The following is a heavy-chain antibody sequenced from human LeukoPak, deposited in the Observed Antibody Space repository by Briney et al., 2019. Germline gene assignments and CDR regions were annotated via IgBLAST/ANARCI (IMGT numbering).Heavy chain of an antibody. V-gene: IGHV4-4*07. CDR1: GDSINDSY. D-gene: IGHD4-17*01. Sequence: SETLSLTCTVSGDSINDSYWTWIRQPVGSAMQWSGRVSASGSSSYNPSLKSRVIMSVDVSKNQLSLNLTSVTDADTAVYFCAKDLSRQRRGLNYGPWFDPWGRGTLVTVSS. CDR3: AKDLSRQRRGLNYGPWFDP. J-gene: IGHJ5*02. CDR2: VSASGSS.